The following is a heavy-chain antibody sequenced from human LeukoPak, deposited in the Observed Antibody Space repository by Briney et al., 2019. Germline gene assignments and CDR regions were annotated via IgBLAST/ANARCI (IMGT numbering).Heavy chain of an antibody. Sequence: GSLRLSCAASGFTFSSYAIKWVRQAPGKGLEWVAVISYDGSNKNYADSVKGRFTISRDNPRNTLYLQMSSLRAEDTAVYYCAREGSSGWYRGYFQHWGQGTLVTVSS. V-gene: IGHV3-30*04. J-gene: IGHJ1*01. CDR2: ISYDGSNK. D-gene: IGHD6-19*01. CDR3: AREGSSGWYRGYFQH. CDR1: GFTFSSYA.